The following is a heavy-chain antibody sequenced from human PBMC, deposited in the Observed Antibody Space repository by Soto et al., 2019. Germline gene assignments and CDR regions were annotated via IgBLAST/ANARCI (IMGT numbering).Heavy chain of an antibody. Sequence: QITLKESGPTLVRPAQTLTLTCDFSGFSLSTYHMGVAWIRQPPGKALEWLALLYWDDDKRYSPSLKDRLAISKDTSNNQVVLTITNIDPGDSATYFCAHAGDYDLLTFDHWGPGTLVTFSS. CDR1: GFSLSTYHMG. J-gene: IGHJ4*01. CDR2: LYWDDDK. CDR3: AHAGDYDLLTFDH. D-gene: IGHD4-17*01. V-gene: IGHV2-5*02.